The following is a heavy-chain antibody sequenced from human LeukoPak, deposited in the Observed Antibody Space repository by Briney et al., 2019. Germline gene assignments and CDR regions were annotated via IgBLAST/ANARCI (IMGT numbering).Heavy chain of an antibody. J-gene: IGHJ5*02. CDR2: ISTNSGYT. V-gene: IGHV1-18*01. D-gene: IGHD3-22*01. CDR3: ARDYFHSSGPYYDCFDP. CDR1: GYTFTSYG. Sequence: ASVKVSCKSSGYTFTSYGISWVRQAPGQGLEWMGWISTNSGYTKYAQKFQDRVTMTTDTSTSTSYMELRSLRSDDTAVYYCARDYFHSSGPYYDCFDPWGQGTLVTVSS.